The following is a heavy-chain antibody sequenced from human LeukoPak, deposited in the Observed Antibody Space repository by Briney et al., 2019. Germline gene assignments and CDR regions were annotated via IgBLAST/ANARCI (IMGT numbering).Heavy chain of an antibody. V-gene: IGHV4-30-2*01. D-gene: IGHD3-10*01. J-gene: IGHJ4*02. CDR2: IYHSGST. CDR3: AWSDYGSGSNYFDY. CDR1: GGSISSGGYS. Sequence: PSETLSLTCAVSGGSISSGGYSWSWIRQPPGKGLEWIGYIYHSGSTYYNPSLKSRVTISVDRSKNQFSLKLSSVTAADTAVYYCAWSDYGSGSNYFDYWGQGTLVTVSS.